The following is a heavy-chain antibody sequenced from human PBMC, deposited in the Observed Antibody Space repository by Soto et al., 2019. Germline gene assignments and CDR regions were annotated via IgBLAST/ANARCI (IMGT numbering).Heavy chain of an antibody. CDR3: ARMRGLGEISPYLDY. CDR2: IYYSGRT. V-gene: IGHV4-59*01. Sequence: QVQLQESGPGLVKPSETLSLTCSISGGSISDYQWNWIRQPPGQGLEWSGYIYYSGRTNYNPSLKSRLTISLDPSTRQFSLRLRSVTAADTAVYYCARMRGLGEISPYLDYWGQGALVTVSS. CDR1: GGSISDYQ. J-gene: IGHJ4*02. D-gene: IGHD3-16*01.